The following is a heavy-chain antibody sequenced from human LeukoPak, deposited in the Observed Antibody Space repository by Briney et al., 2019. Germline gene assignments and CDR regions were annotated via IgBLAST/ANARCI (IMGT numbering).Heavy chain of an antibody. V-gene: IGHV1-2*02. CDR2: INPNSGGT. CDR1: GYTFTGYY. Sequence: ASVKVSCKASGYTFTGYYMHWVRQAPGQGLEWMGWINPNSGGTNYAQKFQGRVTMTRDTSISIAYMELSRLRSDDTAVYYCARVDIAARPGTYYYYYYMDVWGKGTTVTVSS. D-gene: IGHD6-6*01. J-gene: IGHJ6*03. CDR3: ARVDIAARPGTYYYYYYMDV.